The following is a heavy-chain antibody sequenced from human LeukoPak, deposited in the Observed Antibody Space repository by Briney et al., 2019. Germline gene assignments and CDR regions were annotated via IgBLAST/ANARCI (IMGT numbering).Heavy chain of an antibody. J-gene: IGHJ4*02. D-gene: IGHD3-22*01. V-gene: IGHV4-59*01. CDR1: GGSFSGYY. CDR3: ARARLYYYDSSGYPDY. CDR2: IYYSGST. Sequence: SETLSLTCAVYGGSFSGYYWSWIRQPPGKGLEWIGYIYYSGSTNYNPSLKSRVTISVDTSKNQFSLKLSSVTAADTAVYYCARARLYYYDSSGYPDYWGQGTLVTVSS.